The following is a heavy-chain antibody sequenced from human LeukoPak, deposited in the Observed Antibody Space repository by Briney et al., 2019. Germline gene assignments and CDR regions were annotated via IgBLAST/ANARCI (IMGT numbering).Heavy chain of an antibody. CDR3: ARAYYDFWSGYFDC. CDR2: IYTSGST. Sequence: PSETLSLTCTVSGGSISSGSYYWSWIRQPAGKGLEWIGRIYTSGSTNYNPSLKSRVTISVDTSKNQFSLKLSSVTAADTAVYYCARAYYDFWSGYFDCWGQGTLVTVSS. CDR1: GGSISSGSYY. J-gene: IGHJ4*02. D-gene: IGHD3-3*01. V-gene: IGHV4-61*02.